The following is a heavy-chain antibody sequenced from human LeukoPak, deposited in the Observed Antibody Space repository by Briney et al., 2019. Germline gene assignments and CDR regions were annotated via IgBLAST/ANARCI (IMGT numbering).Heavy chain of an antibody. V-gene: IGHV1-8*01. CDR1: GYTFTSYD. D-gene: IGHD2-2*01. CDR3: ARDRRAYCSSTSCLAFDP. J-gene: IGHJ5*02. Sequence: ASVKVSCKASGYTFTSYDINWVRQATGQGLEWMGWMNPNSGNTGYAQKFQGRVTMTRDTSTSTVYMELSSLRSEDTAVYYCARDRRAYCSSTSCLAFDPWGQGTLVTVSS. CDR2: MNPNSGNT.